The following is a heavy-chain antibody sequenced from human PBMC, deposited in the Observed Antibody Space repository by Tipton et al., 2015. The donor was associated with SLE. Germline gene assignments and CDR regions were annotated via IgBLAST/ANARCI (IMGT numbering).Heavy chain of an antibody. D-gene: IGHD4-17*01. CDR2: ISWDGGST. Sequence: SLRLSCAASGFTFDDYTMHWVRQAPGKGLEWVSLISWDGGSTYYADSVKGRFTISRDNGKNSLYLQMNSLRTEDTALYYCATASVRSPYYFDYWGQGTLVTVSS. CDR1: GFTFDDYT. V-gene: IGHV3-43*01. J-gene: IGHJ4*02. CDR3: ATASVRSPYYFDY.